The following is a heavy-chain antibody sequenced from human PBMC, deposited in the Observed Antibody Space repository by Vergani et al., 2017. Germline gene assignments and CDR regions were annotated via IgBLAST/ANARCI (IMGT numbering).Heavy chain of an antibody. Sequence: QVQLQESGPGLVKPSQTLSLTCTVSGGSISSGGYYWSWIRQHPGKGLEWIGYIYYSGSTYYNPSLKSRVTISVDTSKNQFSLKLSSVTAADTAVYYCARPACSSTSCYWPLFEFDYWGQGTLVTVSS. CDR1: GGSISSGGYY. V-gene: IGHV4-31*03. CDR2: IYYSGST. J-gene: IGHJ4*02. CDR3: ARPACSSTSCYWPLFEFDY. D-gene: IGHD2-2*01.